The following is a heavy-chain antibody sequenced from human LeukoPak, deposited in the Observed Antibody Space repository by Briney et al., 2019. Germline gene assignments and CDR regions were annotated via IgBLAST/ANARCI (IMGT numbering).Heavy chain of an antibody. J-gene: IGHJ2*01. D-gene: IGHD6-13*01. Sequence: GASVKVSCKASGYTFTSYDINWVRQATGQGLEWMGWMNPNSGNTGYAQKFQGRVTITRNTSISTAYMELSSLRSEDTAVYYCARGNPEYSSSWYYWYFDLWGRGTLVTVSS. CDR3: ARGNPEYSSSWYYWYFDL. CDR2: MNPNSGNT. V-gene: IGHV1-8*03. CDR1: GYTFTSYD.